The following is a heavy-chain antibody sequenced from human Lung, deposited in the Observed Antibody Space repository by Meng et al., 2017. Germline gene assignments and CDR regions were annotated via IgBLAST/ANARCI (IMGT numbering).Heavy chain of an antibody. CDR3: ARDFCRVEQLVRAFDY. V-gene: IGHV4-34*01. Sequence: QVQLQQWGAGLLKPSETLSLTCAVYGGSFSGYYWSWIRQPPGKGLEWIGEINHSGSTNYNPSLKSRVTISVDTSKNQFSLKLSSVTAADTAVYYCARDFCRVEQLVRAFDYWGQGTLVTVSS. CDR1: GGSFSGYY. J-gene: IGHJ4*02. D-gene: IGHD6-6*01. CDR2: INHSGST.